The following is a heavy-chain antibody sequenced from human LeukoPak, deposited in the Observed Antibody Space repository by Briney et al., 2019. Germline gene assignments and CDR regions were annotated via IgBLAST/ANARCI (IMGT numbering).Heavy chain of an antibody. CDR1: GFTFSSYA. V-gene: IGHV3-30*04. CDR2: ISYDGSNK. D-gene: IGHD2-2*01. CDR3: ATSPPSNYFDY. Sequence: GGSLRLSCAASGFTFSSYAMHWVRQAPGKGLEWVAVISYDGSNKYYADSVKGRFTISRDNSKNTLYLQMNSLRAEDTAVYYCATSPPSNYFDYWGQGTLVTDSS. J-gene: IGHJ4*02.